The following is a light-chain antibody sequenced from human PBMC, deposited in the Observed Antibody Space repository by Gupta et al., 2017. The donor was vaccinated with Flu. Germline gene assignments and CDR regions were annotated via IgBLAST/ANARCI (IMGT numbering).Light chain of an antibody. CDR1: QSVLYSSNNKNY. CDR3: QQYDSTAQT. Sequence: DIVMTQSPDSLAVSLGERATINCKSSQSVLYSSNNKNYLAWYQQKPGQPPKLLIYWASTRESGVPDRFSGSGSGTDFTLTISSLHTEDVAVYYCQQYDSTAQTFGQGTKVEIK. J-gene: IGKJ1*01. CDR2: WAS. V-gene: IGKV4-1*01.